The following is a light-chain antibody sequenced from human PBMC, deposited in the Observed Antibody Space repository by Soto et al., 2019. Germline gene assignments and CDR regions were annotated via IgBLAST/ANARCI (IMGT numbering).Light chain of an antibody. CDR3: QQYGSSPWT. CDR2: GAS. J-gene: IGKJ1*01. CDR1: QSVNSNY. Sequence: EIVLTQSPGTLSLSPGERATLSCRASQSVNSNYLAWYRQKLGQAPSLLIYGASSRATGIPDRFSGSGSGTDFTLTISRLEPEDFAVYYCQQYGSSPWTFGQGTKVDIK. V-gene: IGKV3-20*01.